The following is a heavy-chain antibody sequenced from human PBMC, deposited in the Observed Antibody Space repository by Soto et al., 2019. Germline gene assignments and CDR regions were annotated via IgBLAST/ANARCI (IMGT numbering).Heavy chain of an antibody. Sequence: EVQLVESGGGLVKPGGSLRLSCAASGFTFSNAWMNWVRQAPGKGLEWVGRIKSKTDGGTTDYAAPVKGRFTISRDDSKNTLYLQMNSLKTEDTAVYYCTTAPGTYYYDSSGYAIDYWGQGTLVTVSS. CDR3: TTAPGTYYYDSSGYAIDY. D-gene: IGHD3-22*01. CDR2: IKSKTDGGTT. CDR1: GFTFSNAW. V-gene: IGHV3-15*07. J-gene: IGHJ4*02.